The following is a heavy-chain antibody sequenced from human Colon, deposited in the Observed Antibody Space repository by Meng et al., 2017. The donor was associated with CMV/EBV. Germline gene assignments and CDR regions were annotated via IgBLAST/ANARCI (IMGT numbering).Heavy chain of an antibody. Sequence: SLRLSCAASGFTFDDYAMHWVRQAPGKGLEWVSGISWDSRFIGYADSVKGRFTISRDNAKNSLYLQMNRLRAEDTAFYHGAKGNWNSDRDYYYGMDVWGQGTKVTVSS. CDR2: ISWDSRFI. V-gene: IGHV3-9*01. J-gene: IGHJ6*02. D-gene: IGHD1-7*01. CDR1: GFTFDDYA. CDR3: AKGNWNSDRDYYYGMDV.